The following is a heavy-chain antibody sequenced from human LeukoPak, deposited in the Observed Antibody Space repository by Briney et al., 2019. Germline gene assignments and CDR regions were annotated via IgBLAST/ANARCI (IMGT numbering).Heavy chain of an antibody. D-gene: IGHD2-8*01. Sequence: GGSLRLSCAASGFTFSRYWMSWVRQAPGKGLEWVANTNQDGGEKYYVDSVKGRFTISRDNAKNSLYLQMNSLRAEDTAVYYCARKNGFDFWGQGTLVTVSS. J-gene: IGHJ4*02. V-gene: IGHV3-7*01. CDR3: ARKNGFDF. CDR1: GFTFSRYW. CDR2: TNQDGGEK.